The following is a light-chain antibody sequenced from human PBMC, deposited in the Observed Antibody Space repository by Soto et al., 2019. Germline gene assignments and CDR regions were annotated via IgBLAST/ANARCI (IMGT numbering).Light chain of an antibody. J-gene: IGKJ5*01. CDR3: QQRSN. Sequence: IVLTQSLDTLSVSPGERAALSCRASQGIKDYVAWFQQKPGQAPRLLIYDASNRATGIPARFSGSGSGTDFTLTISSLEPEDFAVYYCQQRSNFGQGTRLEI. CDR2: DAS. V-gene: IGKV3D-11*01. CDR1: QGIKDY.